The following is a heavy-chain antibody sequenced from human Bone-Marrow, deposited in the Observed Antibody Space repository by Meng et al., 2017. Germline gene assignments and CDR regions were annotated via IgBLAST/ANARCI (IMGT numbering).Heavy chain of an antibody. Sequence: VQLVQSGAEVKQPGAPVTVSCKASGYTFTGYYINWVRQAPGQGLEWMGRINPNSGGTNYAQNFQGRVTMTRDTSISTVYMELSRLTSDDTAVYYCARDSTSAYADSWGQGTLVTVSS. CDR3: ARDSTSAYADS. V-gene: IGHV1-2*06. CDR2: INPNSGGT. J-gene: IGHJ4*02. CDR1: GYTFTGYY. D-gene: IGHD5-12*01.